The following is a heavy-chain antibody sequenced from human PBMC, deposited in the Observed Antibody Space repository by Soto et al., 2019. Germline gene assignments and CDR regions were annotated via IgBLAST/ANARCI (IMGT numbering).Heavy chain of an antibody. CDR3: GRGGSGYVWFNEF. Sequence: QEQLVQSGAEVKKSGSSVKVSCKDTGGLFSSYAVSWLRQAPGRGLECMGGIIPVFDTVYYAQKFQGRVTITADESTNTAYMELSSLRSEYTAMYYCGRGGSGYVWFNEFWGQGTLVTVSS. D-gene: IGHD3-22*01. V-gene: IGHV1-69*01. J-gene: IGHJ4*02. CDR1: GGLFSSYA. CDR2: IIPVFDTV.